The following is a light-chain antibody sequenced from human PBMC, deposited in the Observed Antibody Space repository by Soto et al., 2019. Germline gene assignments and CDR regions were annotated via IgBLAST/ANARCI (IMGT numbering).Light chain of an antibody. Sequence: DIPMTQSPSTLSASVGDRVTITCRASQSISSWLAWYQQKPGKAPKLMIYKASSLESGVPSRFSGSGSGTEFTLTISSLQPDDFATYYCQQYNSYSLTFGGGTKVDIK. V-gene: IGKV1-5*03. CDR3: QQYNSYSLT. J-gene: IGKJ4*01. CDR1: QSISSW. CDR2: KAS.